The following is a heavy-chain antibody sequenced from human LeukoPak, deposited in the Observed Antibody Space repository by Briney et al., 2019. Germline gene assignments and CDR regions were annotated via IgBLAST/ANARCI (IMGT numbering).Heavy chain of an antibody. Sequence: SQTLSLTCAISGDSVSSNSAAWNWIRQSPSRGLEWLGRTYYRSKWYNDYAVSVKSRITINPDTSKNQFSLQLNSVTPEDTAVYYCARDGSSGYSYGYYYYYGMDVWGQGTTVTVSS. J-gene: IGHJ6*02. CDR3: ARDGSSGYSYGYYYYYGMDV. V-gene: IGHV6-1*01. CDR1: GDSVSSNSAA. D-gene: IGHD5-18*01. CDR2: TYYRSKWYN.